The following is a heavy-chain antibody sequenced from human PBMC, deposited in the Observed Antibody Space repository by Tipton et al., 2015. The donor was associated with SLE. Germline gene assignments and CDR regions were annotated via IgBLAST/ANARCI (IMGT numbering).Heavy chain of an antibody. CDR2: IYYSGST. D-gene: IGHD1-26*01. Sequence: TLSLTCTVSGGSISSGSYYWGLIRQPPGKGLEWIGSIYYSGSTNYNPSLKSRVTISVDTSKNQFFLKLNSVTAADTAVYFCARGGGFDAFDIWGQGTMLSVSS. CDR3: ARGGGFDAFDI. J-gene: IGHJ3*02. V-gene: IGHV4-39*07. CDR1: GGSISSGSYY.